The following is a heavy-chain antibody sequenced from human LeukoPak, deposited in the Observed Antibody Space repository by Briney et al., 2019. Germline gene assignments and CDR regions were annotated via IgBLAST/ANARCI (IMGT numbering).Heavy chain of an antibody. D-gene: IGHD3-10*01. CDR3: ARDRAGGSGIMAYDY. V-gene: IGHV3-48*04. J-gene: IGHJ4*02. CDR1: GFTFSSYS. CDR2: ISGTSNTI. Sequence: GGSLRLSCAASGFTFSSYSMNWVRQAPGKGLEWVSYISGTSNTIYYADSVQGRFTISRDSAKNSLYLQMNSLRAEDTAVYYCARDRAGGSGIMAYDYWGQGTLVTVS.